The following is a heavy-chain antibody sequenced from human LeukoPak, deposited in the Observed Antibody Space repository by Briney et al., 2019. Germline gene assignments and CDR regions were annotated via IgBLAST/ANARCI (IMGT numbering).Heavy chain of an antibody. D-gene: IGHD3-22*01. J-gene: IGHJ4*02. CDR1: GGSISSYY. CDR2: IYTSGST. V-gene: IGHV4-4*07. Sequence: PSETLSLTCTVSGGSISSYYWSWIRQPAGKGLEWIGRIYTSGSTNYNPSLKSRVTMSVDTSKNQFSLKLSSVTAADTAVYYCARDLVYDSSGYYYDYWGQGTLVTVSS. CDR3: ARDLVYDSSGYYYDY.